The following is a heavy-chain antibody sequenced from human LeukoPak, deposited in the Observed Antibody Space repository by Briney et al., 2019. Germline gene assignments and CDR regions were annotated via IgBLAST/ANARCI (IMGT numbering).Heavy chain of an antibody. CDR2: FDPEDGET. CDR1: GYTLTELS. CDR3: ARIISGGIWTLFDY. D-gene: IGHD3/OR15-3a*01. V-gene: IGHV1-24*01. J-gene: IGHJ4*02. Sequence: ASVKVSCKVSGYTLTELSMHWVRQAPGKGLEWMGGFDPEDGETIYAQKFQGRVTMTEDTSTDTAYMELSSLRSEDTAVYYCARIISGGIWTLFDYWGQGTLVTVSS.